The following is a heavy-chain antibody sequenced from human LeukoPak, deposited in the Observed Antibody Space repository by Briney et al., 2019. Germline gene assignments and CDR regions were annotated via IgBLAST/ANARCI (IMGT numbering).Heavy chain of an antibody. CDR3: ARDGLPWTTVTTNGWFDP. CDR1: GFTFSSYS. CDR2: ISSSSSYI. V-gene: IGHV3-21*01. D-gene: IGHD4-17*01. J-gene: IGHJ5*02. Sequence: GGSLRLSCAASGFTFSSYSMNWVRQAPGKGLEWVSSISSSSSYIYYADSVKGRFTISRDNAKNSLYLQMNSLRAEDTAVYYCARDGLPWTTVTTNGWFDPWGQGTLVTVSS.